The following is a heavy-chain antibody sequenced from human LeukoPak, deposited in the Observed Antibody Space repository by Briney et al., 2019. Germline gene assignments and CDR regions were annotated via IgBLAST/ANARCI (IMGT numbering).Heavy chain of an antibody. V-gene: IGHV3-23*01. Sequence: GSLRLSCAASGFTFSSYAMSWVRQAPGKGLEWVSAISGSGGSTYYADSVKGRFTISRDNSKNTLYLQMNSLRAEDTAVYYCAKDWDSSEEADYWGQGTLVTVSS. CDR2: ISGSGGST. CDR3: AKDWDSSEEADY. CDR1: GFTFSSYA. D-gene: IGHD3-22*01. J-gene: IGHJ4*02.